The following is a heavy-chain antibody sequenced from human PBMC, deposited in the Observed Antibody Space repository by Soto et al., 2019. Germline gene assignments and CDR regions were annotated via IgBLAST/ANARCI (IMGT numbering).Heavy chain of an antibody. J-gene: IGHJ4*02. D-gene: IGHD3-16*02. CDR1: GGTFSSYA. CDR2: IIPIFGTA. V-gene: IGHV1-69*13. Sequence: SVKVSCKASGGTFSSYAISWVRQAPGQGLEWMGGIIPIFGTANYAQKFQGRVTITADESTSTAYMELSSLRVDDTAVYYCGRDRGYSSFDYWGQGTPVTVSS. CDR3: GRDRGYSSFDY.